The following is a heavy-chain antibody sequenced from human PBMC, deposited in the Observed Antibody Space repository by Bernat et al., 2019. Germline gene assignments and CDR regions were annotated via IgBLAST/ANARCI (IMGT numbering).Heavy chain of an antibody. V-gene: IGHV3-33*01. CDR1: TFSNYG. J-gene: IGHJ1*01. Sequence: TFSNYGMHWLRQAPGKGLECVSVIWADGTKTYHADSVKGRFTISRDYSMNTLYLQMDILRVEETAIYYCATGVGNWDSLSEY. CDR2: IWADGTKT. CDR3: ATGVGNWDSLSEY. D-gene: IGHD1-7*01.